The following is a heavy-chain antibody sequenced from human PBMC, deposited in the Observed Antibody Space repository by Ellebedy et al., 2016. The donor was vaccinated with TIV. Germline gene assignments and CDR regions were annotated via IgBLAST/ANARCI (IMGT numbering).Heavy chain of an antibody. J-gene: IGHJ5*02. V-gene: IGHV3-53*01. CDR2: IYSGGST. CDR1: GFTVSSNY. Sequence: GESLKISXAASGFTVSSNYMSWVRQAPGKGLEWVSVIYSGGSTYYADSVKGRFTISRDNSKNTLYLQMNSLRAEDTAVYYCARAVSPWGQGTLVTVSS. D-gene: IGHD4-23*01. CDR3: ARAVSP.